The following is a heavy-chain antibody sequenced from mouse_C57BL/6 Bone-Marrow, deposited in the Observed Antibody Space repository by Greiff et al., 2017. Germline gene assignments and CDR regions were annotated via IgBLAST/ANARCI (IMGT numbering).Heavy chain of an antibody. D-gene: IGHD4-1*01. CDR2: IDPGNGDT. CDR1: GFNIKDDY. J-gene: IGHJ4*01. V-gene: IGHV14-4*01. Sequence: VQLQQSGAELVRPGASVKLSCTASGFNIKDDYMHWVKQRPEQGLEWIGWIDPGNGDTDYASKFQGKATITADTSSNTSYLQLSSLTSEDTAVYCYTAGTTHYYALDYWGQGTSVTVSS. CDR3: TAGTTHYYALDY.